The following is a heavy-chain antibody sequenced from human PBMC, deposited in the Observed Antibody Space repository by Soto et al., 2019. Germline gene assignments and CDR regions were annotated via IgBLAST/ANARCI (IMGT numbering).Heavy chain of an antibody. CDR3: TTDVNWNYALDY. CDR1: GFIFTNAW. J-gene: IGHJ4*02. Sequence: EVQLVESGGGLVKPGGSLRLSCAASGFIFTNAWMTWVRQAPGKGLDWVGRIKRKSDGGTADYSAPVKGRFTLSRDDSKNTVYLQMNNLRTEDTGVYYCTTDVNWNYALDYWGQGILVTVSS. V-gene: IGHV3-15*01. CDR2: IKRKSDGGTA. D-gene: IGHD1-7*01.